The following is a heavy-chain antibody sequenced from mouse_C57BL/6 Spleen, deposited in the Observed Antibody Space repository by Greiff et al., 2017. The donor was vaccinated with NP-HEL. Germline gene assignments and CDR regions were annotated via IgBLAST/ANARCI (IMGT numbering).Heavy chain of an antibody. CDR2: IWSGGST. Sequence: VHLLESGPGLVHPSQCLSITCTVSGFSLTSSGVHWVRQSPGQGLEWLGVIWSGGSTDYNAAFISRLSISKDNSKSQVFFKMNSLQADDTAIYYCARKDWDWFAYWGQGTLVTVSA. CDR1: GFSLTSSG. J-gene: IGHJ3*01. CDR3: ARKDWDWFAY. D-gene: IGHD4-1*01. V-gene: IGHV2-2*01.